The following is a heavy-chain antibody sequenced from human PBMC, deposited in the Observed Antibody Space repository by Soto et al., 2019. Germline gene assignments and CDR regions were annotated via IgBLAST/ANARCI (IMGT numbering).Heavy chain of an antibody. V-gene: IGHV3-23*01. CDR1: GFTFSSYA. CDR2: ISGSGGST. Sequence: GGSLRLSCAASGFTFSSYAMSWVRQAPGKGLEWVSAISGSGGSTYYADSVKGRFTISRDNSKNTLYLQMNSLRAEDTAVYYCAKEGPSTVIYYYYYMDVWGKGTTVTVSS. D-gene: IGHD4-4*01. J-gene: IGHJ6*03. CDR3: AKEGPSTVIYYYYYMDV.